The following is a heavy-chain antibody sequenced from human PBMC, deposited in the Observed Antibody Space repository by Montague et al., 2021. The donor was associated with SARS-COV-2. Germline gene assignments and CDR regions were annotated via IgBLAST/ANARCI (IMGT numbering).Heavy chain of an antibody. V-gene: IGHV4-59*01. CDR2: IYYSGST. CDR1: GGSISSYY. Sequence: SETLSLTCTVSGGSISSYYWSWIQQPPGKGLEWIGYIYYSGSTNYNPSLKCRVSISVDTSRYQFSLKLSSVTAADTAVYYCARGSGRMGNAYDIWGQGTMVTVSS. CDR3: ARGSGRMGNAYDI. J-gene: IGHJ3*02. D-gene: IGHD6-19*01.